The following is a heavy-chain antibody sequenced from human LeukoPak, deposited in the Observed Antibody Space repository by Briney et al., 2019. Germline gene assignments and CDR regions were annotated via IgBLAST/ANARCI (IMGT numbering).Heavy chain of an antibody. Sequence: GGSLRLSCAASGFTFSSYGMHWVRHPPGKGLEWVAFIRYDGSNKYYADSVKGRFTISRDNSKNTMYLQMNSLRAEDTAVYYCAKGGPITILTFYYSSMDVWGKGATVTISS. V-gene: IGHV3-30*02. CDR3: AKGGPITILTFYYSSMDV. CDR1: GFTFSSYG. D-gene: IGHD3-9*01. CDR2: IRYDGSNK. J-gene: IGHJ6*03.